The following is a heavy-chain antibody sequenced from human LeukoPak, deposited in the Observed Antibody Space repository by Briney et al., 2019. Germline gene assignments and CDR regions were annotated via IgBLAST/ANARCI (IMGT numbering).Heavy chain of an antibody. CDR3: TREEGGSPDY. Sequence: GGSLRLPCTASGFTFGDYAMSWVRQAPGKGLEWVGFIRSKAYGGTTEYAASVKGRFTISRDDSKSIAYLQMNSLKTEDTAVYYCTREEGGSPDYWGQGTLVTVSS. CDR1: GFTFGDYA. CDR2: IRSKAYGGTT. J-gene: IGHJ4*02. D-gene: IGHD1-26*01. V-gene: IGHV3-49*04.